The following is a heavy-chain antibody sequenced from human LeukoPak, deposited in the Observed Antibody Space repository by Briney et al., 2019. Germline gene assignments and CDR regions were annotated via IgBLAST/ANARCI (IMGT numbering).Heavy chain of an antibody. CDR1: GGSFSGYY. V-gene: IGHV4-34*01. J-gene: IGHJ4*02. Sequence: SETLSLTCAVYGGSFSGYYWSWIRQPPGKGLEWIGEINHSGSTNYNPSLKSRVTISVDTSKNQFSLKLSSVTAADTAVYYCARELYSSSCRFDYWGQGTLVTVSS. CDR2: INHSGST. D-gene: IGHD6-13*01. CDR3: ARELYSSSCRFDY.